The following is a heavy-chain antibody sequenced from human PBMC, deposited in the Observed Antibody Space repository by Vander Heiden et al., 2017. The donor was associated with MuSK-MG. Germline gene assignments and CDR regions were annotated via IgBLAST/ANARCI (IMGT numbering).Heavy chain of an antibody. V-gene: IGHV1-18*04. J-gene: IGHJ4*02. CDR3: ARGFHYGSGTSDY. CDR2: ISAYNGNT. CDR1: GYPFTSYG. Sequence: QVPLVHSGAEVTNPGASLKASCKASGYPFTSYGISWGRQGPGQGLEWMGWISAYNGNTNYAQKLQGRVTMTTDTSTSTAYMELRSLRSDDTAVDYCARGFHYGSGTSDYWGQGSLVTVSS. D-gene: IGHD3-10*01.